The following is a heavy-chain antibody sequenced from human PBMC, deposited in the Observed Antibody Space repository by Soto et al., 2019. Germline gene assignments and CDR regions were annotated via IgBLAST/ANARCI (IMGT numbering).Heavy chain of an antibody. V-gene: IGHV1-18*01. J-gene: IGHJ5*02. CDR3: ARGPYSSGWYWFDP. Sequence: GASVKVSCKASGYTFTSYGISWVRQAPGQGLERMGWISAYNGNTNYAQKLQGRVTMTTDTSTSTAYMELRSLRSDDTAVYYCARGPYSSGWYWFDPWGQGTLVTVSS. CDR2: ISAYNGNT. CDR1: GYTFTSYG. D-gene: IGHD6-19*01.